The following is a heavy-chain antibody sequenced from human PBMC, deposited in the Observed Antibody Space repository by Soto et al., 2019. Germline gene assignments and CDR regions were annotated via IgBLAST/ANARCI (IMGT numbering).Heavy chain of an antibody. Sequence: GGSLRLSCVDSEFTFSSYWMHWVRQVPGKGLVWVSRMNEDGSTTDYADSVKGRFTISRDNSKSTLYLQVDSLRPEDAAVYYCARDPKTSGGQHWAFNYFDSWGQGTLVTVSS. J-gene: IGHJ4*02. CDR1: EFTFSSYW. CDR2: MNEDGSTT. CDR3: ARDPKTSGGQHWAFNYFDS. D-gene: IGHD7-27*01. V-gene: IGHV3-74*01.